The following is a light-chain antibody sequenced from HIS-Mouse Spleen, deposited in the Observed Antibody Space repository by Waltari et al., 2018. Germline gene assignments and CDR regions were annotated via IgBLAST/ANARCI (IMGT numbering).Light chain of an antibody. V-gene: IGLV3-10*01. CDR2: EDS. J-gene: IGLJ2*01. CDR3: YATDSSGNHRV. CDR1: ALPKKY. Sequence: SYELTQPPSVSVSPGQTARITCSGDALPKKYADWYQQKSGQAPVLVIYEDSKRPSGIPWRFSGSSSGTMATLTISGAQVEDAADYYCYATDSSGNHRVFGGGTKLTVL.